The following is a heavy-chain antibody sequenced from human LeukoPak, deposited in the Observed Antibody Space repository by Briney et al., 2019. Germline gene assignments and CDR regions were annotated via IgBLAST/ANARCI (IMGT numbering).Heavy chain of an antibody. CDR3: ARARWLDPFDY. V-gene: IGHV1-18*01. J-gene: IGHJ4*02. Sequence: ASVKVSCKASGYTFTSYGISWVRQAPGQGLEWMGWISAYNGNTNYAQKFQGRVTMTRDTSISTAYMELSRLRSDDTAVYYCARARWLDPFDYWGQGTLVTVSS. D-gene: IGHD6-19*01. CDR1: GYTFTSYG. CDR2: ISAYNGNT.